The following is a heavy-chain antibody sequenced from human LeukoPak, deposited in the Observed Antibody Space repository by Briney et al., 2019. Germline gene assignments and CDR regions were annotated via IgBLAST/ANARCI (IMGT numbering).Heavy chain of an antibody. CDR2: IYHSGST. J-gene: IGHJ6*04. V-gene: IGHV4-4*02. CDR1: GGSISSSNW. D-gene: IGHD3-9*01. Sequence: SGTLSLTCAVSGGSISSSNWWSWVRQPPGKGLEWIGEIYHSGSTNYNPSLKSRVTISVDKSENQFSLKLSSVTAADTAVYYCARFRTAYYDILTGYYLYYYYGMDVWGKGTTVTVSS. CDR3: ARFRTAYYDILTGYYLYYYYGMDV.